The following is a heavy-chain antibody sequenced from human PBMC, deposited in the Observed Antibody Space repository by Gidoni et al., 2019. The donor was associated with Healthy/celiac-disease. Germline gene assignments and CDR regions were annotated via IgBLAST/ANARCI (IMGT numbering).Heavy chain of an antibody. CDR1: GFSLRPSGVG. Sequence: QITLKDSGPTLVKPTQTLTLTCTIPGFSLRPSGVGVGWIRQPPGKALEWLALIYWDDEKRYSPSLKSRLTITKDTSKNQVVLTMTNMDPVDTATYYCAHSLRGYSYAVEYFDYWGQGTLVTVSS. J-gene: IGHJ4*02. CDR2: IYWDDEK. D-gene: IGHD5-18*01. CDR3: AHSLRGYSYAVEYFDY. V-gene: IGHV2-5*02.